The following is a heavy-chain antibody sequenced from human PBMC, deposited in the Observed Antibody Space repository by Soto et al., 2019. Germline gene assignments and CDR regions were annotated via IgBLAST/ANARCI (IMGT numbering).Heavy chain of an antibody. CDR1: GGSISSRGSMSGRSFY. J-gene: IGHJ4*02. CDR2: ISYSDGS. V-gene: IGHV4-39*07. Sequence: SETLSLTCTVSGGSISSRGSMSGRSFYWGWMRQPPGKGLEWIASISYSDGSYYNSSLKSRLTISVDTSKNQFSLNLSSVTAADTAVYYCAGLTGLRYYDILTGYSDYWGQGTLVTVS. CDR3: AGLTGLRYYDILTGYSDY. D-gene: IGHD3-9*01.